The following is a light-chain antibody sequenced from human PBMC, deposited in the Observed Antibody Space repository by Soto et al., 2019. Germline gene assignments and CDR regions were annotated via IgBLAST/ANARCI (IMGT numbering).Light chain of an antibody. J-gene: IGLJ2*01. V-gene: IGLV1-51*01. CDR1: SSNIGNNY. Sequence: QSVLTQPPSVSAAPGXKVXISCSXSSSNIGNNYVSWYXQLPGXAPKLLIYDXXKRPSGIXDRFSGSKSGTSATLGITGLQTGDEADXXCGTWDXSLXAVVXGGGTKLTVL. CDR2: DXX. CDR3: GTWDXSLXAVV.